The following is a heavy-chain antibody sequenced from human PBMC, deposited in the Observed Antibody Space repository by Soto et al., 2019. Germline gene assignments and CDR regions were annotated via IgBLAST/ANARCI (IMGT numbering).Heavy chain of an antibody. CDR1: GFTFSSYA. Sequence: GGSLRLSCAASGFTFSSYAMHWVRQAPGKGLEWVAVISYDGSNKYYADSVKGRFTISRDNSKNTLYLQMNSLRAEDTAVYYCARGTPEGTVQAVYYYYGMDVWGQGTTVTVSS. CDR3: ARGTPEGTVQAVYYYYGMDV. CDR2: ISYDGSNK. V-gene: IGHV3-30-3*01. J-gene: IGHJ6*02. D-gene: IGHD3-10*01.